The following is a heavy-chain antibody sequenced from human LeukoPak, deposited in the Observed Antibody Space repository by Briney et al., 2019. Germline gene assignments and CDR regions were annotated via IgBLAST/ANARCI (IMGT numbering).Heavy chain of an antibody. J-gene: IGHJ4*02. CDR1: GYTFTSYG. D-gene: IGHD4-11*01. CDR3: ARNSYSNYQINYFDY. Sequence: RASVKVSCKASGYTFTSYGISWVRQAPGQGLEWMGWISAYNGNTNYAQKLQGRVTMTTDTSTSTAYMELRSLRSDDTAVYYCARNSYSNYQINYFDYWGQGTLVTVSS. V-gene: IGHV1-18*01. CDR2: ISAYNGNT.